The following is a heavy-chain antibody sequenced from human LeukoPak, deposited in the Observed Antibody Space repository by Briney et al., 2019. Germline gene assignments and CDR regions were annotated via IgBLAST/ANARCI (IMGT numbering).Heavy chain of an antibody. CDR3: ARLDYYDSSGLDY. CDR1: GGSISSSSYC. CDR2: IYYSGST. D-gene: IGHD3-22*01. J-gene: IGHJ4*02. Sequence: PSETLSLTCTVSGGSISSSSYCWGWIRQPPGKGLEWIGSIYYSGSTYYNPSLKSRVTISVDTSKNQFSLKLSSVTAADTAVYYCARLDYYDSSGLDYWGQGTLVTVSS. V-gene: IGHV4-39*01.